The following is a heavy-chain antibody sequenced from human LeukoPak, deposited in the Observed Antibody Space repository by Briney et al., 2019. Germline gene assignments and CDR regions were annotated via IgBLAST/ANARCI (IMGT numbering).Heavy chain of an antibody. V-gene: IGHV1-8*01. CDR3: TRGSSGRRDN. CDR2: MNPNSGNT. CDR1: GYTFTSCD. D-gene: IGHD6-19*01. J-gene: IGHJ4*02. Sequence: ASVKVSCKASGYTFTSCDINWVRQATGQGLEWMGWMNPNSGNTGYGQSFQGRVTMTRDISIGTAYMELSNLTSEGTAIYYCTRGSSGRRDNWGQGTLVTVSA.